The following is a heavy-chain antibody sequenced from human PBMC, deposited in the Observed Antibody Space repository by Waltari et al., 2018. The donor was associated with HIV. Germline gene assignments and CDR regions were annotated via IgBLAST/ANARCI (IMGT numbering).Heavy chain of an antibody. CDR3: ANLYGDPYYFDY. J-gene: IGHJ4*02. Sequence: EVQLVESGGGLVQPGGSLRLSCAASGFTFRSYAMNWVRQAPGKGLEWVSAISGSGGSTYYADSVKGRFTISRDNSKNTLYLQMNSLRAEDTAVYYCANLYGDPYYFDYWGQGTLVTVSS. V-gene: IGHV3-23*04. CDR2: ISGSGGST. D-gene: IGHD4-17*01. CDR1: GFTFRSYA.